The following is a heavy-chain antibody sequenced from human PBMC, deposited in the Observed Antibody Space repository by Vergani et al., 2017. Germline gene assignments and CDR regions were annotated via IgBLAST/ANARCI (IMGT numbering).Heavy chain of an antibody. Sequence: QVQLQQWGAGLLKPSETLSLTCAVYGGSFSGYYWSWIRQPPGKGLEWMGEINHSGSTNYNPSLKSRVTISVDTSKNQFSLKLSSVTAADTAVYYCARGRQRITMVRRFNWFDPWGQGTLVTVSS. J-gene: IGHJ5*02. V-gene: IGHV4-34*01. CDR3: ARGRQRITMVRRFNWFDP. CDR2: INHSGST. CDR1: GGSFSGYY. D-gene: IGHD3-10*01.